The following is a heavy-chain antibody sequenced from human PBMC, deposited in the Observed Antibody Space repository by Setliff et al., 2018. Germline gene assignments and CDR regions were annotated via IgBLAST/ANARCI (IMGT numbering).Heavy chain of an antibody. V-gene: IGHV4-34*01. CDR3: ASRCGGDY. J-gene: IGHJ4*02. CDR1: GGSFSGYY. CDR2: INHSGST. Sequence: SETLSLTCAVYGGSFSGYYWSWIRQPPGKGLEWIGEINHSGSTNYSPSLKSRVTISVDTSKNQFSLQLSSVTAADTAVYYCASRCGGDYWGQGTLVTVSS.